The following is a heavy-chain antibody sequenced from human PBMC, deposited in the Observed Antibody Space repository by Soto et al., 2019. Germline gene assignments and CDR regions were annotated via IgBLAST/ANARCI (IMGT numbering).Heavy chain of an antibody. J-gene: IGHJ4*02. CDR1: GFTFSSYS. CDR3: ARDLGSQTDGDFDY. CDR2: ISSSSSYI. Sequence: EVQLVESGGGLVKPGGSLRLFCAASGFTFSSYSMNWVRQAPGKGLEWVSSISSSSSYIYYADSVKGRFTISRDNAKNSLYLQMNSLRAEDTAVYYCARDLGSQTDGDFDYWGQGTLVTVSS. V-gene: IGHV3-21*01. D-gene: IGHD3-10*01.